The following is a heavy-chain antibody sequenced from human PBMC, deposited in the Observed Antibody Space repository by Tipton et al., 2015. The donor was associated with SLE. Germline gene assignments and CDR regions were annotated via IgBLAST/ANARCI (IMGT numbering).Heavy chain of an antibody. CDR3: ARVPAVYYYYMDV. CDR1: GGSISSGGYS. V-gene: IGHV4-30-2*02. D-gene: IGHD2-2*01. Sequence: LSLTCTVSGGSISSGGYSWSWIRQPPGKGLEWIAHIHHSGSTNYNPSLKSRVTISVDTSKNQFSLKLSSVTAADTAVYYCARVPAVYYYYMDVWGKGTTVTVSS. J-gene: IGHJ6*03. CDR2: IHHSGST.